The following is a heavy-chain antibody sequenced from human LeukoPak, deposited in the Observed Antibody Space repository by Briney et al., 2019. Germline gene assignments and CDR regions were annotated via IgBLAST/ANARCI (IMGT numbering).Heavy chain of an antibody. CDR2: ISYDGSNK. D-gene: IGHD3-22*01. CDR3: AKDVGDSSGYYYGGTGFFDY. J-gene: IGHJ4*02. V-gene: IGHV3-30*18. Sequence: PGGSLRLSCAASGFTFSSYGMHWVRQAPGKGLEWVAVISYDGSNKYYADSVKGRFTISRDNSKNTLYLQMNSLRAEDTAVYYCAKDVGDSSGYYYGGTGFFDYWGQGTLVTVSS. CDR1: GFTFSSYG.